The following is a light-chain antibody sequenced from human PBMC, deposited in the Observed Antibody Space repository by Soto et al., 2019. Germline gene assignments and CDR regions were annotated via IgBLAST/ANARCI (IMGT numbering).Light chain of an antibody. CDR2: SNN. Sequence: SLRTRPPSASGAPGQSFTISASGSSSNIGSNAVNWYQQVPGTAPKLLIYSNNQRPSGVPDRFSGSKSGTSASLAISGLQADDEADYYCAAWHDSLDNLYVFGTGTKVTVL. J-gene: IGLJ1*01. V-gene: IGLV1-44*01. CDR1: SSNIGSNA. CDR3: AAWHDSLDNLYV.